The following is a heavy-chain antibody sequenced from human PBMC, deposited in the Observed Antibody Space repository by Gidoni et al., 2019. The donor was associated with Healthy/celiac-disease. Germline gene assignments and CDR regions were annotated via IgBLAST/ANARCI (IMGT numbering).Heavy chain of an antibody. D-gene: IGHD5-18*01. CDR2: INPNSGGT. J-gene: IGHJ4*02. V-gene: IGHV1-2*02. CDR3: ARYGSGYGYSLEVDY. CDR1: GYTFTGYY. Sequence: QVQLVQSGAEVKKPGASVKVSCKASGYTFTGYYMHWVRQAPGQGLEWMGWINPNSGGTNYAQKFQGRVTMTRDTSISTAYMELSRLRSDDTAVYYCARYGSGYGYSLEVDYWGQGTLVTVSS.